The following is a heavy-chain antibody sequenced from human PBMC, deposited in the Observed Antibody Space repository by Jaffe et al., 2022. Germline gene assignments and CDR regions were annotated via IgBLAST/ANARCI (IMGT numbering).Heavy chain of an antibody. D-gene: IGHD1-7*01. J-gene: IGHJ5*02. V-gene: IGHV3-49*03. CDR3: TSLGITGTSGFDP. CDR2: IRSKAYGGTT. CDR1: GFTFGDYA. Sequence: EVQLVESGGGLVQPGRSLRLSCTASGFTFGDYAMSWFRQAPGKGLEWVGFIRSKAYGGTTEYAASVKGRFTISRDDSKSIAYLQMNSLKTEDTAVYYCTSLGITGTSGFDPWGQGTLVTVSS.